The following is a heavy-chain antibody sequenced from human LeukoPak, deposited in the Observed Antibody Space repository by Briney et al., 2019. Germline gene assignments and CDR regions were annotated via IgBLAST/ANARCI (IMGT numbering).Heavy chain of an antibody. J-gene: IGHJ4*02. CDR2: IYPGDSDT. D-gene: IGHD2-15*01. CDR3: ARLAGYCSGGSCYTPFDY. CDR1: GYSFTSYW. V-gene: IGHV5-51*01. Sequence: GESLKISCKGSGYSFTSYWIGWVRQMPGKGLEWMGIIYPGDSDTRYSPSFQGQVTISADKSISTAYLQWSSLKASDTAMYYCARLAGYCSGGSCYTPFDYWGQGTLVTVSS.